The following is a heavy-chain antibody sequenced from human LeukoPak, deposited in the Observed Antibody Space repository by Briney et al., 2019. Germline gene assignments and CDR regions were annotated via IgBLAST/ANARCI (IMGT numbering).Heavy chain of an antibody. V-gene: IGHV3-7*01. CDR3: ARGLDCSGGSCYTNDY. J-gene: IGHJ4*02. Sequence: PSETLSLTCTVSGGSLSSYYWSWVRQAPGKGLEWVANIKQDGSEKYYVDSVKGRFTISRDNAKNSLYLQMNSLRAEDTAVYYCARGLDCSGGSCYTNDYWGQGTLVTVSS. D-gene: IGHD2-15*01. CDR2: IKQDGSEK. CDR1: GGSLSSYY.